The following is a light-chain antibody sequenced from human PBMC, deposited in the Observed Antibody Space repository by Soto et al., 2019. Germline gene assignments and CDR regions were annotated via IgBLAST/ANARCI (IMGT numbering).Light chain of an antibody. Sequence: QSVLTQPASVSGSPGQSITISCTGTSSDVGAYDYVSWYQHLPGKAPKLMIYEVRDRPSGVSSRFSGSKSGNTASLTISGLQAEDEADYYCSSYTRASTYVFGTGTKLTV. CDR3: SSYTRASTYV. J-gene: IGLJ1*01. V-gene: IGLV2-14*01. CDR1: SSDVGAYDY. CDR2: EVR.